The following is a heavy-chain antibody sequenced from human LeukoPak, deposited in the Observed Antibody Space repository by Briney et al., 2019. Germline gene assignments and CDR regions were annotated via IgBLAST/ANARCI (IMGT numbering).Heavy chain of an antibody. CDR2: INHSGST. J-gene: IGHJ4*02. CDR3: ASMKSDSYYYDSSGYSAQFDY. D-gene: IGHD3-22*01. Sequence: PSETLSLTCAVYGGSFSGYYWSWIRQPPGKGLEWIGEINHSGSTNYNPSLKSRVPISVDTSKNQFSLKLSSVTAADTAVYYCASMKSDSYYYDSSGYSAQFDYWGQGTLVTVSS. CDR1: GGSFSGYY. V-gene: IGHV4-34*01.